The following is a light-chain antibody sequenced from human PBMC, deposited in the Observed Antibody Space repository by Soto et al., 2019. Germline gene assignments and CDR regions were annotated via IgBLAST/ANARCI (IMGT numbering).Light chain of an antibody. Sequence: EVVLTQSPATLSLSPGERATLSCRASQTIRSNFLTWYQQKPGQAPRLLIYPASPRASGIPDRFSGSGSGTDFTLTISRLETEDFAVYYCQHYDSSSGHPFGQGTKLQIK. CDR3: QHYDSSSGHP. CDR2: PAS. CDR1: QTIRSNF. V-gene: IGKV3-20*01. J-gene: IGKJ2*01.